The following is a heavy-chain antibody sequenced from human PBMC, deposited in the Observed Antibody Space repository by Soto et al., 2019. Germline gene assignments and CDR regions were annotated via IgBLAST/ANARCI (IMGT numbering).Heavy chain of an antibody. J-gene: IGHJ6*02. CDR3: ARGVTISGVAPIPDYYYGMDV. D-gene: IGHD3-3*01. CDR2: IIPIFGTA. CDR1: GGTFSSYA. Sequence: GASVKVSCKASGGTFSSYAISWVRQAPGQGLEWMGGIIPIFGTANYAQKFQGRVTITADESTSTAYMELSSLRSEDTAVYYCARGVTISGVAPIPDYYYGMDVWGQGTTVTVSS. V-gene: IGHV1-69*13.